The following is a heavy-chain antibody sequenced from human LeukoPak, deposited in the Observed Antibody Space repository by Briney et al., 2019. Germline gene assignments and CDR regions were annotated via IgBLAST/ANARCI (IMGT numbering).Heavy chain of an antibody. D-gene: IGHD5-12*01. CDR3: ARYQDIVATTPFDY. CDR1: GYTFTGYY. J-gene: IGHJ4*02. Sequence: GASVKVSCKASGYTFTGYYMHWVRQAPGQGLEWMGWINPNSGGTNYAQKFQGRVTMTRDTSISTAYMELSRLRSDDTAVYYCARYQDIVATTPFDYWGQGTLVTVSS. V-gene: IGHV1-2*02. CDR2: INPNSGGT.